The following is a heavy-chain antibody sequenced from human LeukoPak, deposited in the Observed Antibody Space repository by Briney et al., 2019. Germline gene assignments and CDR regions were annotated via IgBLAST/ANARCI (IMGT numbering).Heavy chain of an antibody. V-gene: IGHV4-39*01. CDR1: GGSIISGNYY. CDR3: ASTLRFLPYRRFDY. CDR2: IYQSGSGRS. J-gene: IGHJ4*02. Sequence: SETLSLTCSVSGGSIISGNYYWGWIRQPPGKGLEWIGSIYQSGSGRSYYNPSLKSRVTIFGDTSKNQFFLRLSSVTAADTAVYYCASTLRFLPYRRFDYWGQGTLVTVPS. D-gene: IGHD3-3*01.